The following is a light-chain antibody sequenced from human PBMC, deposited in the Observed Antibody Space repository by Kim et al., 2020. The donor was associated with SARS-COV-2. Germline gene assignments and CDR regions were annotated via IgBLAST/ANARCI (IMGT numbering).Light chain of an antibody. V-gene: IGKV1-5*01. CDR3: QQYDTSSRA. Sequence: AAVGDRVSITGRASQSISTWVAWYQQKPGKSPKRLIYDASTLQSVVSSRVSGSGSGTEFTLTISSLQPDDVATYFCQQYDTSSRAFGQGTKVDIK. J-gene: IGKJ1*01. CDR2: DAS. CDR1: QSISTW.